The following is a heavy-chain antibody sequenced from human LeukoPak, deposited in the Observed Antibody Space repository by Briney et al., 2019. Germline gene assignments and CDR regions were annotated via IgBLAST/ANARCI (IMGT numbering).Heavy chain of an antibody. CDR3: ARALATYGDYGETTNL. J-gene: IGHJ4*02. CDR1: GGSIDSTNW. Sequence: PSETLSLICDVSGGSIDSTNWWNWVRQPPGKGLEWIGEIHHDGRINYNPSLKSRVTLSVDKSKNQFSLKLSSVTAADTAVYYCARALATYGDYGETTNLWGQGTLVTVSS. V-gene: IGHV4/OR15-8*01. D-gene: IGHD4-17*01. CDR2: IHHDGRI.